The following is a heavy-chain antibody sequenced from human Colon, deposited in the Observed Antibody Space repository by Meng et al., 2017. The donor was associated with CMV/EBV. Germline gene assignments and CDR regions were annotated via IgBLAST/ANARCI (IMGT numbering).Heavy chain of an antibody. CDR1: GGSVSSGSYY. Sequence: GSLRLSCTVSGGSVSSGSYYWSWIRQPPGKGLEWIGYIYYSGSTNYNPSLKSRVTISVDTSKNQFSLKLSSVTAADTAVYYCAGIGTANWFDPWGQGTLVTVSS. V-gene: IGHV4-61*01. CDR2: IYYSGST. D-gene: IGHD1-26*01. CDR3: AGIGTANWFDP. J-gene: IGHJ5*02.